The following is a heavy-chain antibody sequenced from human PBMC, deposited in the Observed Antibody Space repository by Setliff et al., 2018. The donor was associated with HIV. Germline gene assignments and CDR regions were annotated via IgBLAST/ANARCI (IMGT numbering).Heavy chain of an antibody. Sequence: SETLSLTCTVSGGSISSGTSYWSWIRQPAGKGLEWIGSIHYSGITYCNPSLKSRVTISVDTSMNQFSLRLSSVTAADTALYYCARDRGGDGYMDSWGQGTLVTVSS. J-gene: IGHJ4*02. V-gene: IGHV4-39*07. CDR1: GGSISSGTSY. CDR2: IHYSGIT. CDR3: ARDRGGDGYMDS. D-gene: IGHD2-21*01.